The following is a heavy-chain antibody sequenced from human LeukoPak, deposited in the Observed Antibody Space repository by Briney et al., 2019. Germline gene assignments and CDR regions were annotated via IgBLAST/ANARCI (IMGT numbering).Heavy chain of an antibody. J-gene: IGHJ4*01. CDR1: GFTFSSYT. V-gene: IGHV3-21*01. CDR2: ISVSSSYI. D-gene: IGHD3-10*01. CDR3: ARGIVPYGSGSYYNY. Sequence: GGSLRLSCAASGFTFSSYTMNWVRQAPGKGLEWVSFISVSSSYIKYADSVKGRFTISRDNAKNSLYLQMHSLRAEDTAVYYCARGIVPYGSGSYYNYWGQGTLVTVSS.